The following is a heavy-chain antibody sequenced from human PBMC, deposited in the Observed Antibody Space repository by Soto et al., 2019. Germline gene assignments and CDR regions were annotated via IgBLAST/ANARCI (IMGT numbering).Heavy chain of an antibody. D-gene: IGHD5-12*01. CDR1: GVTFNRQE. CDR2: IIPMFGTP. Sequence: SVRVSRKVYGVTFNRQEMRWVSQAPGHEHEWMGGIIPMFGTPHDAENVQDRFTITADESTGTAYLELSSLTSEDTAVYYCATSEGRDGYSFDYWGPGTLVTVSS. CDR3: ATSEGRDGYSFDY. J-gene: IGHJ4*02. V-gene: IGHV1-69*13.